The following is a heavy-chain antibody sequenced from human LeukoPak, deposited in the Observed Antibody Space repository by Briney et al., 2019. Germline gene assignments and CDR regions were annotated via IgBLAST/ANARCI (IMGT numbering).Heavy chain of an antibody. CDR1: GGSFSGYY. V-gene: IGHV4-34*01. J-gene: IGHJ6*03. CDR3: ASLYSSSWYLRGYYYYYMDV. D-gene: IGHD6-13*01. CDR2: INHSGST. Sequence: SETLSLTCAVYGGSFSGYYWSWIRQPPGKGLEWIGEINHSGSTNYNPSLKSRVTISVDTSKNQFSLKLSSVTAADTAVYYCASLYSSSWYLRGYYYYYMDVWGKGTTVTVSS.